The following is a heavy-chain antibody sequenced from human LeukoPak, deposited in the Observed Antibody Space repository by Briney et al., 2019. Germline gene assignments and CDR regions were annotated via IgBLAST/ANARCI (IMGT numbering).Heavy chain of an antibody. V-gene: IGHV4-39*01. CDR3: ARGIAARPGSSWTNRQTGFVY. Sequence: PSETLSLTCTVSGGSISSSSYYWGWIRQPPGKGLEWIGSIYYSGSTYYNPSLKSRVTISVDTSKNQFSLKLSSVTAADTAVYYCARGIAARPGSSWTNRQTGFVYWGQGTLVTVSS. CDR1: GGSISSSSYY. CDR2: IYYSGST. D-gene: IGHD6-6*01. J-gene: IGHJ4*02.